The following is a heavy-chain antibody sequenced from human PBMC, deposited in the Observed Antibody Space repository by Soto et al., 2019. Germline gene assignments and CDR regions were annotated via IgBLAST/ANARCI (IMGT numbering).Heavy chain of an antibody. CDR3: ARFPPYMAVAGTGWFGP. D-gene: IGHD6-19*01. V-gene: IGHV4-59*08. Sequence: QVQLQESGPGLVKPSETLSLTCTVSGGSISSCYWSWIRQPPGKGLEWIGYSDYSGSTNYNPSLKSRLNLSVDTSKNQFSLKLSSVTAADTAVYYCARFPPYMAVAGTGWFGPWGQVTLVTVSS. J-gene: IGHJ5*02. CDR1: GGSISSCY. CDR2: SDYSGST.